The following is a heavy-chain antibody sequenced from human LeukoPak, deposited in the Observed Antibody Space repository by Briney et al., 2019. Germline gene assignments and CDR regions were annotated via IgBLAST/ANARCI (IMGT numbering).Heavy chain of an antibody. V-gene: IGHV3-66*01. CDR1: GFTVSSNY. J-gene: IGHJ3*02. CDR2: IYSGGNT. Sequence: GGSLRLSCAASGFTVSSNYMTWVPQVPGKGLEWFSVIYSGGNTYYADSVKGRFTISRDNTKNTLYLQMNSLRADDTAVYYCARDVGFIVGATPGAFDIWGQGTMVTVSS. D-gene: IGHD1-26*01. CDR3: ARDVGFIVGATPGAFDI.